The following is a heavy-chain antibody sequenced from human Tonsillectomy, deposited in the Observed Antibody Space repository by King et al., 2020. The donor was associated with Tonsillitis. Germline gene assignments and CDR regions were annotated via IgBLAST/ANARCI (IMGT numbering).Heavy chain of an antibody. CDR1: GGSISSYY. D-gene: IGHD5-12*01. V-gene: IGHV4-59*01. Sequence: QLQESGPGLVKASETLSLTCTVSGGSISSYYWSWIRQPPGKGLEWIGYIYYSGSTNHNPSLKSRVTISVDTSKKQFSLKLSSVTAADTAVYYCARDWVDLSYFDLWGRGTLVTVSS. CDR2: IYYSGST. CDR3: ARDWVDLSYFDL. J-gene: IGHJ2*01.